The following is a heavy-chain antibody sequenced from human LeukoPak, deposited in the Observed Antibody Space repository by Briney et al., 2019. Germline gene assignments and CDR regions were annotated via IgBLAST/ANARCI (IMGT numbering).Heavy chain of an antibody. D-gene: IGHD2-2*01. J-gene: IGHJ6*02. V-gene: IGHV3-21*01. CDR1: GFTFSSYS. CDR2: ICCSSSYI. Sequence: PGGSLRLSCAASGFTFSSYSMNWVRQAPGKGLEWVSSICCSSSYIYYADSVKGRFTISRDNAKNSLYLQMNSLRAEDTAVYYCARDQGGCSSTSCPYGMDVWGQGTTVTVSS. CDR3: ARDQGGCSSTSCPYGMDV.